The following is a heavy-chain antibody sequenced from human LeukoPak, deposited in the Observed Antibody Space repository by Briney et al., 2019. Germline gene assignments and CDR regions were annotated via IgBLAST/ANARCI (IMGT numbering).Heavy chain of an antibody. Sequence: PGGSLRLSCAASGFTFSSYAMNWVRQAPGKGLEWVSGISGSGGSTYYADSVKGRFTISRDNSKNTLYLQMNSLRAEDTAVYYCAKDPLNIVVVTAPFDYWGQGTLVTVSS. CDR3: AKDPLNIVVVTAPFDY. CDR2: ISGSGGST. D-gene: IGHD2-21*02. V-gene: IGHV3-23*01. J-gene: IGHJ4*02. CDR1: GFTFSSYA.